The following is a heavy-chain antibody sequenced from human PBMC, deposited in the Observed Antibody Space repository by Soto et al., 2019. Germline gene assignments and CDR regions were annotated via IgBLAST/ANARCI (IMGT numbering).Heavy chain of an antibody. Sequence: GGSLRLSCAVSGFTFSSYGMHCVRQAPVKGLEWVAFISYDGSEKDYADSVKGRFTISRDNSKNTLYLQMNSLRAEDTAVFYCATAGGPSYNYYGVEVWGRGSRVT. V-gene: IGHV3-30*03. CDR3: ATAGGPSYNYYGVEV. J-gene: IGHJ6*02. CDR2: ISYDGSEK. D-gene: IGHD1-1*01. CDR1: GFTFSSYG.